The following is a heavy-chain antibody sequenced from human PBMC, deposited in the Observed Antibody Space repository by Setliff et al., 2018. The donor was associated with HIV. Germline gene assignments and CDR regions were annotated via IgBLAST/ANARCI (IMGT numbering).Heavy chain of an antibody. J-gene: IGHJ4*02. V-gene: IGHV3-74*01. CDR3: SKGRSSNWLYYFDY. CDR1: GFSFSNYW. D-gene: IGHD6-13*01. Sequence: GGSLSLSCAASGFSFSNYWMHWVRQTPGKGLVLLSRIIPDGSATVYADSVRGRFTVSRDNAKNTLYLQMNSLTGEDTALYYCSKGRSSNWLYYFDYWGQGTQVTVSS. CDR2: IIPDGSAT.